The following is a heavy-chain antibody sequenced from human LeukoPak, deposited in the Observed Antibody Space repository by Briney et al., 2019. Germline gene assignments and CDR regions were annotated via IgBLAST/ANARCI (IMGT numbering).Heavy chain of an antibody. CDR2: IPYDGSNT. D-gene: IGHD2-2*01. CDR3: ARDTRLGYCRSTSCYASWFDP. V-gene: IGHV3-30-3*01. J-gene: IGHJ5*02. Sequence: PGGSLRLSCAASGFTFSSYTMHWVRQAPGKGLEWVAIIPYDGSNTYYADSVKGRFTISRDNSKNTLYLQMNSLRTEDTALYYCARDTRLGYCRSTSCYASWFDPWGQGTLVTVSS. CDR1: GFTFSSYT.